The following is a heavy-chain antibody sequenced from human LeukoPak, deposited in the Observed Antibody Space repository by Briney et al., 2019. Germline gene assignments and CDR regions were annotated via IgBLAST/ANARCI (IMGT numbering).Heavy chain of an antibody. D-gene: IGHD6-13*01. CDR2: IYYSGST. CDR3: ARRLVAAAGTWFDP. J-gene: IGHJ5*02. V-gene: IGHV4-59*11. CDR1: GGSISSHY. Sequence: TSETLSLTCTVSGGSISSHYWSWIRQSPGKGLEWIGYIYYSGSTNYNPSLKSRVTISVDTSKNQSSLKLSSVTAADTAVYYCARRLVAAAGTWFDPWGQGTLVTVSS.